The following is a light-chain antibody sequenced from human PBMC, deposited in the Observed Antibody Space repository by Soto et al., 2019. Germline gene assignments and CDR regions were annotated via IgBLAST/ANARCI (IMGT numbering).Light chain of an antibody. V-gene: IGKV3-20*01. Sequence: EIVLTQSPSTLSLSPGERATLSCGASQIVNSDYFAWFQLKPGQAPRLLIYGASRRATGIPDRFSGSGSGTDFTLTINRLEPEDFAMYYCQQYVNSPGTFGQGSRIEIK. CDR2: GAS. J-gene: IGKJ1*01. CDR3: QQYVNSPGT. CDR1: QIVNSDY.